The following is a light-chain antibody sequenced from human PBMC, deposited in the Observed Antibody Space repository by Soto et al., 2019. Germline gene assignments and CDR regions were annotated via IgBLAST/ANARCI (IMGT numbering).Light chain of an antibody. Sequence: QTVVTQPPSASGTPGQRVTISCSGTTSNIGSNPVNWYQQLPGTAPKLLIYSNIQRPSGVPDRLSGSKSGTSASLAIRGLQSEDEADYYCAAWDDSLNGDVFGTGTKLTVL. V-gene: IGLV1-44*01. CDR2: SNI. CDR3: AAWDDSLNGDV. CDR1: TSNIGSNP. J-gene: IGLJ1*01.